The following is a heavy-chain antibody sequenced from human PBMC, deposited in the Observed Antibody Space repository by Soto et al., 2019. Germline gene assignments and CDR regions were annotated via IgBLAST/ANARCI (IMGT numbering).Heavy chain of an antibody. J-gene: IGHJ4*02. V-gene: IGHV3-15*07. Sequence: EVQLVESGGGFVEPGGSLRLSCVGSGLTRSHAWMTWVRQAPGKGLEWVGRIKTKVEGGTMDYAAPVKGRFSVSRDDSENTSYLDMSSLHSEDTAMYDCVADLPGVRTNWGFDYWGPGTLVTVSS. CDR3: VADLPGVRTNWGFDY. CDR1: GLTRSHAW. D-gene: IGHD7-27*01. CDR2: IKTKVEGGTM.